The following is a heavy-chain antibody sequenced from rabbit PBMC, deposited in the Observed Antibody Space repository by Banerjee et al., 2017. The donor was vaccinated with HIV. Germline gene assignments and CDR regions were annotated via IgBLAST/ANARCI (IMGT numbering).Heavy chain of an antibody. D-gene: IGHD4-1*01. J-gene: IGHJ4*01. CDR3: GRADGSVAWGVKL. V-gene: IGHV1S45*01. CDR1: GFDLSSYW. CDR2: INTGSSGRT. Sequence: QEQLEESGGDLVKPEGSLTLTCTASGFDLSSYWMSWVRQAPGKGLEWIGCINTGSSGRTYYASWAKGRFTISKTSSTTVTLQMTSLTVADTAMYFCGRADGSVAWGVKLWGPGTLVTVS.